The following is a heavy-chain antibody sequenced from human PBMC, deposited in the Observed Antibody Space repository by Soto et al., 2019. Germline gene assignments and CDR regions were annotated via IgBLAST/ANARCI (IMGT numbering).Heavy chain of an antibody. Sequence: PGGSLRLSCAASGFTFDDYAMHWVRQAPGKGLEWVSGISWNSGSIGYADSVKGRFTISRDNAKNSLYLQMNSLRAEDTALYYCAKGSDFWSGYSPFPRYGMDVWGQGTTVTVSS. D-gene: IGHD3-3*01. V-gene: IGHV3-9*01. CDR3: AKGSDFWSGYSPFPRYGMDV. CDR1: GFTFDDYA. CDR2: ISWNSGSI. J-gene: IGHJ6*02.